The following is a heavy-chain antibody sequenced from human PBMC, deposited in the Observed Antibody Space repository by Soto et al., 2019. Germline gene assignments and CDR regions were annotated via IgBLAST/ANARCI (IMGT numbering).Heavy chain of an antibody. CDR2: ITRDGTV. CDR3: GKEPYEGSYGDY. D-gene: IGHD3-22*01. Sequence: EVQLLESGGGLIQPGGSLRLSCAASGFIFTNYAMSWVRQAPGEGLEWVSAITRDGTVYYTDSVRGRFTISRDNSKNTVYLQMISLRAEDTAIYYCGKEPYEGSYGDYWGQGTLVTVSS. V-gene: IGHV3-23*01. J-gene: IGHJ4*02. CDR1: GFIFTNYA.